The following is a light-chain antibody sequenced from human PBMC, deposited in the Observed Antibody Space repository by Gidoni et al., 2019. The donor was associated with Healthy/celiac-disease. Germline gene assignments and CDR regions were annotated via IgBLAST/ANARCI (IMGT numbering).Light chain of an antibody. J-gene: IGKJ1*01. CDR1: QSIGFW. Sequence: DIQLTQSPSTLSASAGDRVTITCRASQSIGFWLAWYRQKPGEAPSLLISQASILQSGVPSRFSGSGSRTEFTLTINNLQPDDFATYFCQQFNGHHWVFGQGTKVEIK. CDR3: QQFNGHHWV. CDR2: QAS. V-gene: IGKV1-5*03.